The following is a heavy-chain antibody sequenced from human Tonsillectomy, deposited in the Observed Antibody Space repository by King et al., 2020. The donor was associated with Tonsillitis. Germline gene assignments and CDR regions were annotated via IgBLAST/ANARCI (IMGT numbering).Heavy chain of an antibody. CDR1: GDSVKTGTYS. CDR3: AKCHSGGTCYS. CDR2: VHFTGNT. D-gene: IGHD2-15*01. Sequence: QLQESGPGVVRPSQTLSLTCTVSGDSVKTGTYSWTWIRQAPEKGLEWIGYVHFTGNTKYNPSLKSRLTISIDTSRNHFSLKLTSVTAADTAVYHCAKCHSGGTCYSWGRGTLVPVSS. V-gene: IGHV4-30-4*07. J-gene: IGHJ4*02.